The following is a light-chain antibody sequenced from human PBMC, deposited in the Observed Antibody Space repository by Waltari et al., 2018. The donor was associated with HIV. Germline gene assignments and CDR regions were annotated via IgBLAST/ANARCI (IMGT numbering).Light chain of an antibody. Sequence: QSVLTHPPSASAAPGTKVTISCSGSRPNIGNNLVSWYQQLPGTAPKLLIYDNNKRPSGIPDRFSGSKSGTSATLGITGLQTGDEADYYCGTWDSSLSAGVFGGGTKLTVL. CDR1: RPNIGNNL. V-gene: IGLV1-51*01. CDR3: GTWDSSLSAGV. CDR2: DNN. J-gene: IGLJ3*02.